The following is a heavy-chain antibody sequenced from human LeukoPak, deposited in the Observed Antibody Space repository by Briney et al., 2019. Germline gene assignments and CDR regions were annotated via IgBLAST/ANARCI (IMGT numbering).Heavy chain of an antibody. Sequence: GASVKVSCKASGGTFSSYAISWVRQAPGQGLEWMGGIIPIFGTANYAQKFQGRVTITADKSTSTAYMELSSLRSEDTAVYYCARGTDYDYVWGSYRTFDYWGQGTLVTVSS. J-gene: IGHJ4*02. V-gene: IGHV1-69*06. CDR3: ARGTDYDYVWGSYRTFDY. D-gene: IGHD3-16*02. CDR1: GGTFSSYA. CDR2: IIPIFGTA.